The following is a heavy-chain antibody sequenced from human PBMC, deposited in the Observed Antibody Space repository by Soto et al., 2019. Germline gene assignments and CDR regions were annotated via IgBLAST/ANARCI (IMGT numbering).Heavy chain of an antibody. V-gene: IGHV4-31*03. CDR2: IYYSGST. CDR3: ARSWDDDSSGYYDY. CDR1: GGSISSGGYY. D-gene: IGHD3-22*01. J-gene: IGHJ4*03. Sequence: PSETLSLTCTVSGGSISSGGYYWSWIRQHPGKGLEWIGYIYYSGSTYYNPSLKSRVTISVDTSKNQFSLKLSSVTAADTAVYYCARSWDDDSSGYYDYWGQGTTVTVSS.